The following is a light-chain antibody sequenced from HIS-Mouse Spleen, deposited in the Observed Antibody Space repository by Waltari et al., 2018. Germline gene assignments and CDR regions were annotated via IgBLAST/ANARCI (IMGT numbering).Light chain of an antibody. CDR2: ADS. CDR1: NIGRQS. CDR3: QVWDSSSDHVV. V-gene: IGLV3-21*03. J-gene: IGLJ2*01. Sequence: SYVLTQPPSVSVAPGKTARITCGGNNIGRQSVRWYQQKPGQAPVLVVYADSDRPSGIPERFSGSNSGNTATLTISRVEAGDEADYYCQVWDSSSDHVVFGGGTKLTVL.